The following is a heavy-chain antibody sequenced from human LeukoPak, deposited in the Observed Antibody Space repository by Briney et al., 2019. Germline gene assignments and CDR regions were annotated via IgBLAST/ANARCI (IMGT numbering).Heavy chain of an antibody. CDR2: VIHSGTT. V-gene: IGHV4-39*01. CDR3: ARHDYDSSGHRRDYYFDY. CDR1: GGSITGSTYY. Sequence: SETLSLTCTVSGGSITGSTYYWGLIRQPPGKGLEWIVSVIHSGTTYYNPSLRSRVIVSMDTSKKQFSLRLSSVTAADTAVYYCARHDYDSSGHRRDYYFDYWSQGTLVTVSS. J-gene: IGHJ4*02. D-gene: IGHD3-22*01.